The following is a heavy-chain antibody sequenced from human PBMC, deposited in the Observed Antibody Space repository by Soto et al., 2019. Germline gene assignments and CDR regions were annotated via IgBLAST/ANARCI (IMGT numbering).Heavy chain of an antibody. CDR1: GLSVSSND. Sequence: PGGSLRLSCAAAGLSVSSNDRSWVRQAPGKGLECVSIIYSADNTFYVDSVKGRFIISRDNSKNTVYLQMNSLRADDTAVYYCARGSLYWRQGTLVTVSS. J-gene: IGHJ4*01. V-gene: IGHV3-66*01. CDR3: ARGSLY. CDR2: IYSADNT.